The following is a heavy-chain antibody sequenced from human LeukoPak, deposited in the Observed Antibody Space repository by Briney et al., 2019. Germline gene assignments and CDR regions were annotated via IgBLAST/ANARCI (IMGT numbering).Heavy chain of an antibody. CDR3: ARGVGSGYTDY. CDR2: IFYSGST. D-gene: IGHD3-22*01. CDR1: SGSISTSNYY. V-gene: IGHV4-39*07. J-gene: IGHJ4*02. Sequence: SETLSLTCTVSSGSISTSNYYWGWVRQPPGTALEWIGNIFYSGSTYYSPSLKSRVTISLDTSKNQFSLKLISVTAADTAVYYCARGVGSGYTDYWGQGALVTVSS.